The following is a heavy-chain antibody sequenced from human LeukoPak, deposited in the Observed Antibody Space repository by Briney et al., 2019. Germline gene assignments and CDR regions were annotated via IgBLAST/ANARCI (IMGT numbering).Heavy chain of an antibody. J-gene: IGHJ4*02. CDR3: ATFPSGSWSAY. CDR2: IRSKADSYAT. CDR1: GFTFSDSG. D-gene: IGHD1-26*01. V-gene: IGHV3-73*01. Sequence: GGLRPPCAASGFTFSDSGMHWGRQAFGERLEWVCHIRSKADSYATVYAASVKGRFTITRDDSENTAYLQMNSLKTEDTAVYYCATFPSGSWSAYWGQGTLVTVSS.